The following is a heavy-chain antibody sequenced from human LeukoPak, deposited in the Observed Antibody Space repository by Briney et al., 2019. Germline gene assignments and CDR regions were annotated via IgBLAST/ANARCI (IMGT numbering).Heavy chain of an antibody. D-gene: IGHD3-10*01. CDR1: GGSFSGYY. CDR3: VRGPYGSGISNWFDP. Sequence: PSETLSLTCAVYGGSFSGYYWSWIRQAPGKGLEWIGYIYYSGDTNYNPSLKSRVTVSVDTSKNQFSLKLTSVTAADTAVYYCVRGPYGSGISNWFDPWGQGTQVIVSS. CDR2: IYYSGDT. V-gene: IGHV4-59*01. J-gene: IGHJ5*02.